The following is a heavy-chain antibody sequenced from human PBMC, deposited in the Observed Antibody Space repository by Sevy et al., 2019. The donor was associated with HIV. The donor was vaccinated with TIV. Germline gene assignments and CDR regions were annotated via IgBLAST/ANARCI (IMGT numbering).Heavy chain of an antibody. CDR2: ISGISNYI. Sequence: GESLKISCAASGFTFSSYSMNWVRQAPGKGLEWVSSISGISNYIYYAYSMKGRFTVSRDNARNSLYLQMNSLRAEDTAVYYCARNNCSITNCYMGDVFDIWGQGTMVTVSS. V-gene: IGHV3-21*01. J-gene: IGHJ3*02. CDR1: GFTFSSYS. CDR3: ARNNCSITNCYMGDVFDI. D-gene: IGHD2-2*02.